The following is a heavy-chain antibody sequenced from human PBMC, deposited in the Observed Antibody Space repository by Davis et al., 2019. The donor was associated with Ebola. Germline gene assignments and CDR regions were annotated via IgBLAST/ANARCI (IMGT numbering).Heavy chain of an antibody. CDR3: ARYPTAYYYDRSRYFDY. CDR1: GFTFSSYA. J-gene: IGHJ4*02. D-gene: IGHD3-22*01. CDR2: IKQDGSET. V-gene: IGHV3-7*03. Sequence: GESLKTSCAASGFTFSSYAMSWVRQAPGKGLEWVANIKQDGSETYYVDSVKGRFTISRDNAKNSLYLQMNSLRAEDTAVYYCARYPTAYYYDRSRYFDYWGQGTLVTVSS.